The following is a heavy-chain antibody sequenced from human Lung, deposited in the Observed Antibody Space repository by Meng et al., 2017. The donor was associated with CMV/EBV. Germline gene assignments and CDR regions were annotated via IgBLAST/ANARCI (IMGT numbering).Heavy chain of an antibody. D-gene: IGHD3-3*01. Sequence: SGXXLVXPTEILTLTCTVSGFSRSNARMGVSWIRQPPGKALEWLAHIFSNDEKSYSTSLKSRLTISKDTSKSQVVLTMTNMDPVDTATYYCARIRKNYDFWSGYQWVSGYFDYXGQGXLVTVSS. CDR3: ARIRKNYDFWSGYQWVSGYFDY. J-gene: IGHJ4*02. CDR2: IFSNDEK. CDR1: GFSRSNARMG. V-gene: IGHV2-26*01.